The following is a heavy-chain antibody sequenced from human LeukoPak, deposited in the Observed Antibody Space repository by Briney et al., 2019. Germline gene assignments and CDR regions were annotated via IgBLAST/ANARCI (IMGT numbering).Heavy chain of an antibody. V-gene: IGHV3-7*01. CDR2: IKQDGSEK. D-gene: IGHD3-9*01. CDR3: ARDSTYYDILTEP. CDR1: GFTFSSYW. Sequence: GGSLRLSCAASGFTFSSYWMSWVRQAPGKGLEWVANIKQDGSEKYYVDSVKGRFTISRDNAKNSLYLQMNSLRAEDTAVYYCARDSTYYDILTEPWGQGTLVTVSS. J-gene: IGHJ4*02.